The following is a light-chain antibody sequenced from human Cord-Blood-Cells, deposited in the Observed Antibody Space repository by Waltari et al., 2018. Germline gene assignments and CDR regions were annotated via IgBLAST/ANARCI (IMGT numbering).Light chain of an antibody. CDR3: SSYTSSSTYV. Sequence: QSAPTQPASVSGSPGQSITISCTATSSDVGGYNYVSCYQQHPGKAPKLMIYDVSKRPSGVSNRFSGAKSGNTASLTISGLQAEDEADYYCSSYTSSSTYVFGTGTKVTVL. V-gene: IGLV2-14*01. CDR1: SSDVGGYNY. CDR2: DVS. J-gene: IGLJ1*01.